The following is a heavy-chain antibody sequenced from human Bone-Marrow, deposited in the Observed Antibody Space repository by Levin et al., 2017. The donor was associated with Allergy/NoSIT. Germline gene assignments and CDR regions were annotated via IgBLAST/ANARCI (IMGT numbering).Heavy chain of an antibody. Sequence: LRLSCTVSGGSISSPGYYWSWIRHHPGRGLEWIGNIYYSGSTSYNPSFKSRVTISLDTSQNQFSLKLSSVTAADTAVYFCARVSGYSSSGNWFDPWGQGTLVTVSS. V-gene: IGHV4-31*03. CDR2: IYYSGST. CDR1: GGSISSPGYY. D-gene: IGHD6-13*01. J-gene: IGHJ5*02. CDR3: ARVSGYSSSGNWFDP.